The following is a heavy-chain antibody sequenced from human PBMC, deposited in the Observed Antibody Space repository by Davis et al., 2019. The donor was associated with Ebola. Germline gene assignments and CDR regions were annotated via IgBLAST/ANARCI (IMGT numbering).Heavy chain of an antibody. CDR2: INAGNGNT. V-gene: IGHV1-3*01. D-gene: IGHD2-2*01. J-gene: IGHJ4*02. CDR1: GYTFTSYA. CDR3: VGQTRGPFDY. Sequence: ASVKVSCKASGYTFTSYAMHWVRQAPGQRLEWMGWINAGNGNTKYSQKFQGRVTITADESTTTAYMELSSLRSEDTAVYYCVGQTRGPFDYWGQGTLVTVSS.